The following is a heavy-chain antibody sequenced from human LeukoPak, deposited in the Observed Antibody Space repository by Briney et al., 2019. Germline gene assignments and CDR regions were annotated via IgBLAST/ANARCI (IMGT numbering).Heavy chain of an antibody. CDR3: TTYGSGMAARGVNDQ. CDR1: GFTFSDAW. CDR2: IKRKADGGTV. V-gene: IGHV3-15*01. Sequence: GGSLRLSCAASGFTFSDAWMSWVRQAPGKGLEWVGRIKRKADGGTVEYAAPVKGRFTISRDDSKTTVFLEMSSLKTEDTAVYYCTTYGSGMAARGVNDQWGQGTLVTVSS. D-gene: IGHD6-13*01. J-gene: IGHJ4*02.